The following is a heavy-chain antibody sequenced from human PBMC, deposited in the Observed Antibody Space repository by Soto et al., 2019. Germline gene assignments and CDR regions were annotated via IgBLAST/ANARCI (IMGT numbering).Heavy chain of an antibody. D-gene: IGHD3-3*01. Sequence: QVQLVESGGGVVQPGRSLRLSCAASGFTFSSYAMHWVRQAPGKGLEWVAVISYDGSNKYYADSVKGRFTISRENSKNQLYRQKNSLKAEDTAVYYGARDKRDLRFLEWSYYFDYWGQGTLVTVSS. CDR1: GFTFSSYA. CDR2: ISYDGSNK. V-gene: IGHV3-30-3*01. CDR3: ARDKRDLRFLEWSYYFDY. J-gene: IGHJ4*02.